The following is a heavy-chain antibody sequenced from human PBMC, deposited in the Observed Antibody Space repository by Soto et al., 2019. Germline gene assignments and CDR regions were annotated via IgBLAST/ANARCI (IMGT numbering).Heavy chain of an antibody. V-gene: IGHV4-31*03. J-gene: IGHJ5*02. CDR1: GGSISSNDFY. Sequence: QVQLQESGPGLVKPSQTLSLTCIVSGGSISSNDFYWSWIRQHPGKGLEWIGYIYYSENTYYNPSLKRRVTIFVDTSKNQFSLKVSSVTAADTAVYYCARLSGSWQSWFDPWGHGTLVTVSS. CDR2: IYYSENT. CDR3: ARLSGSWQSWFDP. D-gene: IGHD6-13*01.